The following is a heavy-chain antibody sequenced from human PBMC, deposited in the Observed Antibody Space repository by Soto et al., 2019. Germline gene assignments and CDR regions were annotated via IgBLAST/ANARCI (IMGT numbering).Heavy chain of an antibody. Sequence: PGGSLRLSCAASGFTFSSYWMSWVRQAPGKGLEWVANIKQDGSEKYYVDSVKGRFTISRDNAKNSLYLQMNSLRAEDTAVYYCARDLVDMVAAQPYYFDYWGQGTLVTVSS. CDR2: IKQDGSEK. J-gene: IGHJ4*02. CDR3: ARDLVDMVAAQPYYFDY. V-gene: IGHV3-7*01. CDR1: GFTFSSYW. D-gene: IGHD2-15*01.